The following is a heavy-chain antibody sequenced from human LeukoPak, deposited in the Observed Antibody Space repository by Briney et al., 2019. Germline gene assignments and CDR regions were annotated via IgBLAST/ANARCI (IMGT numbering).Heavy chain of an antibody. D-gene: IGHD5-12*01. CDR2: FYDSGST. CDR3: ARHTRPGCSGYENAFDI. J-gene: IGHJ3*02. Sequence: SETLSLTCTVSGGSIRSRNYYWDWIRQPPGKGLEWIGNFYDSGSTYYDPSLKSRVTISGDTSKNQFSLKLTSVTAADTAVYYCARHTRPGCSGYENAFDIWGQGTMVTVSS. CDR1: GGSIRSRNYY. V-gene: IGHV4-39*01.